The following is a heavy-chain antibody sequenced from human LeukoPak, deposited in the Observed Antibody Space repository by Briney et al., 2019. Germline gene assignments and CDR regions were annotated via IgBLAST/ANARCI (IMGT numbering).Heavy chain of an antibody. D-gene: IGHD6-13*01. CDR1: GYTFTVYY. Sequence: ASVKVSCKASGYTFTVYYMHWVRQAPGQGLEWMGWINPNSGGTNYAQKFQGRVTMTRDTSISTAYMELSRLRSDDTAVYYCARILDGYSSSWYVLPAVYYFDYWGQGTLVTVSS. CDR2: INPNSGGT. J-gene: IGHJ4*02. V-gene: IGHV1-2*02. CDR3: ARILDGYSSSWYVLPAVYYFDY.